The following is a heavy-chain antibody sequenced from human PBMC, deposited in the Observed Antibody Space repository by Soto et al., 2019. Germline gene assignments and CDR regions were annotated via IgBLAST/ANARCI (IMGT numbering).Heavy chain of an antibody. V-gene: IGHV1-69*02. D-gene: IGHD2-2*01. CDR2: IIPIFGIA. CDR3: AGGDRGRGTGLVTAAIGRKGV. CDR1: GGTFSRYS. Sequence: QVQLVQSGAEVKKPGSSVKVSCKASGGTFSRYSITWVRQAPGHGLEWIGRIIPIFGIASYAQKFQGRVTITADESTNTGLIGVGSPGSDGTGVYFLAGGDRGRGTGLVTAAIGRKGVWGQGATGT. J-gene: IGHJ6*01.